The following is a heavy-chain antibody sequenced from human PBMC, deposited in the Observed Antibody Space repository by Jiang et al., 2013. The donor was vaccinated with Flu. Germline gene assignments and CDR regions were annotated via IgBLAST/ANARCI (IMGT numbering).Heavy chain of an antibody. CDR3: ARHVTQVGTVFDY. Sequence: GLVKPSETLSLICAVSGDSISSSSYYWGWIRQPPGKGLEWIGSIYYSGSTYYNPSLKSRVTLSLDTSKNQFSLKLSSVTAADTAVYFCARHVTQVGTVFDYWGQG. V-gene: IGHV4-39*07. J-gene: IGHJ4*02. CDR2: IYYSGST. D-gene: IGHD2-21*02. CDR1: GDSISSSSYY.